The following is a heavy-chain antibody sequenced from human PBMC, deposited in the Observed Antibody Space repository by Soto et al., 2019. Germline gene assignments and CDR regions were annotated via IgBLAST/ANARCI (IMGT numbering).Heavy chain of an antibody. Sequence: EVQLVESGGGLVKPGGSLRLSCAASGFTFSSYSMNWVRQAPGKGLEWVSSISSSSSYIYYADSVKGRFTISRDNAKNSLYLQMNSLRAEDTAVYYCARVQLRPYCSSTSCYNVLRFLEGYGAFDIWGQGTMVTVSS. V-gene: IGHV3-21*01. D-gene: IGHD2-2*02. J-gene: IGHJ3*02. CDR3: ARVQLRPYCSSTSCYNVLRFLEGYGAFDI. CDR1: GFTFSSYS. CDR2: ISSSSSYI.